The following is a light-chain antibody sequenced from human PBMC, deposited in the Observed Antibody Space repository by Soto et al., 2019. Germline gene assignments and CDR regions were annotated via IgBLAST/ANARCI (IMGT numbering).Light chain of an antibody. CDR3: CSYAASYVEV. V-gene: IGLV2-11*01. CDR1: SSDVGGYNY. CDR2: DVS. Sequence: QSALTQPRSVSGSPGQSVTISCTGTSSDVGGYNYVSWYQQHPGKAPKLMIYDVSKRPSGVPDRFSGSKSGNTASLTISGLQAEYEADYYCCSYAASYVEVFGGGTKVTV. J-gene: IGLJ2*01.